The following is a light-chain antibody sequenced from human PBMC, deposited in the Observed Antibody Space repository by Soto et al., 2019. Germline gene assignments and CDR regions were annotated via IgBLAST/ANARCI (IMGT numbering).Light chain of an antibody. CDR2: GNS. J-gene: IGLJ1*01. CDR1: SSNIGAGYD. CDR3: QSYGDSLSGYV. V-gene: IGLV1-40*01. Sequence: QSVLTQPPSVSGAPGQRVTISCTGSSSNIGAGYDVHWYQQVPGTAPKLLIYGNSNRPSGVPDRFSGSKSGASASLAITGLQAEYEADYYCQSYGDSLSGYVFGTGTKVTVL.